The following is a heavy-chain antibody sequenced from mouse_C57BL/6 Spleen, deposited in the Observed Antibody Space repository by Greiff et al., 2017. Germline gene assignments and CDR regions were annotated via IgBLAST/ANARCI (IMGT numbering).Heavy chain of an antibody. CDR1: GYTFTSYW. CDR2: IDPSDSET. V-gene: IGHV1-52*01. J-gene: IGHJ1*03. CDR3: ARSETGTYFDV. D-gene: IGHD4-1*01. Sequence: QVQLQQPGAELVRPGSSVKLSCKASGYTFTSYWMHWVKQRPIQGLEWIGNIDPSDSETHYNQKFKDKATLTVDKSSSTAYMQLSSLTSEDSAVYYCARSETGTYFDVWGTGTTVTVSS.